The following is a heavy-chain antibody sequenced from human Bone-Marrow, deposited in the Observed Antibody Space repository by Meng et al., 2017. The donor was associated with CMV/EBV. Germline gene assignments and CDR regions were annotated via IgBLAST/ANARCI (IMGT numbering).Heavy chain of an antibody. J-gene: IGHJ6*01. CDR2: IIPILGIA. D-gene: IGHD6-19*01. CDR3: ARDGIAVAGTHYYGMEV. Sequence: SVKVSCKASGGTFSSYAISWVRQAPGQGLEWMGGIIPILGIANYAQKFQGRVTITADKSTSTAYRELSSLRSEDTAVYYCARDGIAVAGTHYYGMEVWGQGTTVTVSS. V-gene: IGHV1-69*10. CDR1: GGTFSSYA.